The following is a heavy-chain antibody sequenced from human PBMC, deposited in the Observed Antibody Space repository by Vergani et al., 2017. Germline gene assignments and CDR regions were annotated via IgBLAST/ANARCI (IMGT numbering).Heavy chain of an antibody. J-gene: IGHJ5*02. V-gene: IGHV7-4-1*02. CDR1: GYTFTSYA. Sequence: QVQLVQSGSELKKPGASVKVSCKASGYTFTSYAMNWVRQAPGQGLEWMGWINTNTGNPTYAQGFTGRFVFSLDTSVSAAYLQISSLKAEDTAVYYCARDGTQGYSGYDSHGGFDPWGQGTLVTVSS. D-gene: IGHD5-12*01. CDR3: ARDGTQGYSGYDSHGGFDP. CDR2: INTNTGNP.